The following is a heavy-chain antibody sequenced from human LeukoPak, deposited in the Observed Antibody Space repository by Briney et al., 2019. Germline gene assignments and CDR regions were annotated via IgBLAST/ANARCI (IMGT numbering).Heavy chain of an antibody. D-gene: IGHD3-10*01. CDR1: GGSISSYY. V-gene: IGHV4-4*07. CDR2: IYTSGST. Sequence: KPSETLSLTCTVSGGSISSYYWSWIRQPAGKGLEWIGRIYTSGSTNYNPSLKSRVTMSVDTSKNQFSLKLSSVTAADTAVYYCARAGSPSPGSYYYMDVWGKGTTVTVSS. J-gene: IGHJ6*03. CDR3: ARAGSPSPGSYYYMDV.